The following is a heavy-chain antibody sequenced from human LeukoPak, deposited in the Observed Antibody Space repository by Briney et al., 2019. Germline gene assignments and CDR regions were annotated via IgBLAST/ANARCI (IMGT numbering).Heavy chain of an antibody. J-gene: IGHJ3*02. V-gene: IGHV3-7*01. D-gene: IGHD1-1*01. Sequence: GGSLRLSCAASGFALITYWMTWVRQAPGKGLEWVANIKQDGSEKYYVDSVKGRFTISRDNAKNSLYLQMNSLRAEDTAVYYCARDTQRRTGAFDIWGQGTMVTVSS. CDR3: ARDTQRRTGAFDI. CDR1: GFALITYW. CDR2: IKQDGSEK.